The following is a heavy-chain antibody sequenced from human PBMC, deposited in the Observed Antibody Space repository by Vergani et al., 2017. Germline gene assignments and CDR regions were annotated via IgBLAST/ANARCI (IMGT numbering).Heavy chain of an antibody. CDR1: GFSLSTIGVN. CDR2: IYWDDDK. D-gene: IGHD4-17*01. Sequence: QITLQESGPTLVKPTQTLTLTCTFSGFSLSTIGVNVGWIRQPPGKALEWLALIYWDDDKCYSPSLKSRLTITKDTSKNQVVLTMTNMDPVDTATYYCARWYGDYVFDIWGQGTMVTVSS. V-gene: IGHV2-5*02. J-gene: IGHJ3*02. CDR3: ARWYGDYVFDI.